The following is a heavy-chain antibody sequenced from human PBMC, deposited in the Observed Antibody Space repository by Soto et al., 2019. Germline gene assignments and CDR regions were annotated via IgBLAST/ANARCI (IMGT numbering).Heavy chain of an antibody. CDR2: ITLSGGST. V-gene: IGHV1-46*01. J-gene: IGHJ6*02. CDR1: GYTFTSYY. CDR3: ARYPYYDVLTGNYWRVSSMDV. D-gene: IGHD3-9*01. Sequence: ASVKVSCKASGYTFTSYYMHWVRQAPGQGLEWMGIITLSGGSTSYAQKFQSRVTMTRDTSTSTVYMELSSLRSEDKALYYCARYPYYDVLTGNYWRVSSMDVWGQGTTVTVAS.